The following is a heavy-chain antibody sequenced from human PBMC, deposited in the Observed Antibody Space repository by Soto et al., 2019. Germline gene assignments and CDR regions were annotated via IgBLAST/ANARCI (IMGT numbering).Heavy chain of an antibody. Sequence: GGSLRLSCAASGFTFSSYGMHWVRQAPGKGLEWVAVISYDGSNKYYADSVKGRLTISRDNSKNTLYLQMNSLRAEDTAVYYCAKSRIRFLEWFQNFDYWGQGTLVTVSS. CDR2: ISYDGSNK. V-gene: IGHV3-30*18. CDR3: AKSRIRFLEWFQNFDY. D-gene: IGHD3-3*01. J-gene: IGHJ4*02. CDR1: GFTFSSYG.